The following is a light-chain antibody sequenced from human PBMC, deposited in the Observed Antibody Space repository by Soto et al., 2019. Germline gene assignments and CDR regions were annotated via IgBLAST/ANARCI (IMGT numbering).Light chain of an antibody. CDR2: DND. CDR3: GTWDSSLSVVV. CDR1: SSNIGNNY. Sequence: QSVLTQPPSVSAAPGQKVTISCSGSSSNIGNNYVSWYQQLPGAAPKLLIDDNDKRPSGIPDRFSGSKSGTSATLGITGLQHGDEPDYFFGTWDSSLSVVVFGRGTKVTVL. J-gene: IGLJ2*01. V-gene: IGLV1-51*01.